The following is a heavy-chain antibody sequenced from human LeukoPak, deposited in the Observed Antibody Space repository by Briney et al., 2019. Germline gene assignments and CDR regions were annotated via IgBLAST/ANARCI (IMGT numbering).Heavy chain of an antibody. CDR3: AKDRKEYDYVWGSPSWFDP. J-gene: IGHJ5*02. V-gene: IGHV3-21*01. CDR1: GFTFSVNS. CDR2: ISSSTNYI. D-gene: IGHD3-16*01. Sequence: GGSLRLSCTASGFTFSVNSMNWVRQAPGKGLEWVSSISSSTNYIYYAASVKGRFTISRDNAKKSLYLQMNSLRAEDTAVYYCAKDRKEYDYVWGSPSWFDPWGQGTLVTVSS.